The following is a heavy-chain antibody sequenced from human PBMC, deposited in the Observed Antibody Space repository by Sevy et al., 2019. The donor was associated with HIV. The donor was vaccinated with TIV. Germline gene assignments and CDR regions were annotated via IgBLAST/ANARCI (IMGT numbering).Heavy chain of an antibody. V-gene: IGHV3-53*01. CDR3: VRGRGVFGAVAINWFDP. CDR1: GFTVSSSY. J-gene: IGHJ5*02. Sequence: GGYLRLSCAASGFTVSSSYMTWVRQPPGKGLEWVSVIYSGGSTYYADSVKGRFTITRDNSKNTLYLQMNNLRADDTAVYYCVRGRGVFGAVAINWFDPWGQGALVTVSS. CDR2: IYSGGST. D-gene: IGHD3-3*01.